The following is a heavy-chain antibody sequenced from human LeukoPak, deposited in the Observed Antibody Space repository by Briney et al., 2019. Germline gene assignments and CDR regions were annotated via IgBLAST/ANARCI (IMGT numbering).Heavy chain of an antibody. Sequence: PGGSLRLSCAASGFTFSSYGMSWVRQAPGKGLEWVSYISPGSTTIYYADSVKGRFTISRDNAKNSLYLQMNSLRDEDTAVYYCARGVDYWGQGTLVSVSS. J-gene: IGHJ4*02. V-gene: IGHV3-48*02. CDR3: ARGVDY. CDR2: ISPGSTTI. CDR1: GFTFSSYG.